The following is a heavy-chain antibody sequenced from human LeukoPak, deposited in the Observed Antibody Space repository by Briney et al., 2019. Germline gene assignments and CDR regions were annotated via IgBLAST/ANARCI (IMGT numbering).Heavy chain of an antibody. J-gene: IGHJ4*02. CDR1: GFTFSSYA. CDR2: ISGSGGST. CDR3: AKVRNMWLVRKLDY. D-gene: IGHD6-19*01. Sequence: PGGSLRLSCAASGFTFSSYAMSWVRQAPGKGLEWVSAISGSGGSTYYADSVKGRFTISRDNSKNTLYLQTNSLRAEDTAVYYCAKVRNMWLVRKLDYWGQGTLVTVSS. V-gene: IGHV3-23*01.